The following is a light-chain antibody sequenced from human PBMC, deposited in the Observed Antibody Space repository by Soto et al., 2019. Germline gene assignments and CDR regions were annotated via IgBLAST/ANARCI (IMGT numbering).Light chain of an antibody. CDR1: RSLIYTDGNTY. CDR3: MQGTHWPYT. J-gene: IGKJ2*01. V-gene: IGKV2-30*01. CDR2: KVS. Sequence: DVVMTQSPLSLPVTLGQPASISCRASRSLIYTDGNTYLNWFHQRPDQSPRRLFAKVSNRDSGVPDRFSGSGSGTDVTLKISRVEAGDVGIYYCMQGTHWPYTFGQGTKLEIK.